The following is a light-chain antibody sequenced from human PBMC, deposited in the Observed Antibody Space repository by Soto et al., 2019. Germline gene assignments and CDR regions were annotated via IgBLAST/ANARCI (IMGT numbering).Light chain of an antibody. V-gene: IGKV1-33*01. CDR2: DAS. Sequence: DIQMTQSPSSLSASVGDRVTITCRASQDISNYLAWYQQKPGKAPNLLIYDASDLETGVPSRFSGGGSGTFFSFTINSLQPEDIATYYCQKHDGVPLFGPGTKVEIK. J-gene: IGKJ3*01. CDR1: QDISNY. CDR3: QKHDGVPL.